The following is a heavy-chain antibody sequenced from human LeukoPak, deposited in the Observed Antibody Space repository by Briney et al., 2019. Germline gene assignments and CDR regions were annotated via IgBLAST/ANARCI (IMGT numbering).Heavy chain of an antibody. CDR1: GGSISSSSYY. CDR2: IYYSGST. D-gene: IGHD3-10*01. V-gene: IGHV4-39*07. Sequence: PSETLSLTCTVSGGSISSSSYYWGWIRQPPGKGLEWIGSIYYSGSTYYNPSLKSRVTISVDTSKNQFSLKLSSVTAADTAVYYCARRYGSGSYLHWGQGTLVTVSS. J-gene: IGHJ4*02. CDR3: ARRYGSGSYLH.